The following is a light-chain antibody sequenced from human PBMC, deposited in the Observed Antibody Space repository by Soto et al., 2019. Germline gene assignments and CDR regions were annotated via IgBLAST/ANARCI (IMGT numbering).Light chain of an antibody. V-gene: IGKV3-11*01. CDR2: DAS. CDR3: QQRSNFMYT. J-gene: IGKJ2*01. Sequence: EVVLTQSPATLSLSPGERVTLSCRASHSVGTFLAWYQQQPGQAPRLLIYDASNRASGIPARFSGSGSGTDFTLTISSLEPVDFAVYYCQQRSNFMYTFGQGTKLELK. CDR1: HSVGTF.